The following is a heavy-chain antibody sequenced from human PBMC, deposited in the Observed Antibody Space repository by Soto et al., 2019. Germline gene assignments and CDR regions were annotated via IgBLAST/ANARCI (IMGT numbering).Heavy chain of an antibody. CDR3: AKGAYFWSGYYTRGPFDY. D-gene: IGHD3-3*01. CDR2: IWYDGSNK. V-gene: IGHV3-30*02. J-gene: IGHJ4*02. Sequence: GGSLRLSXAASGFTFSSYGMHWVRQAPGKGLEWVAVIWYDGSNKYYADSVKGRFTISRDNSKNTLYLQMNSLRAEDTAVYYCAKGAYFWSGYYTRGPFDYWGQGTLVTVSS. CDR1: GFTFSSYG.